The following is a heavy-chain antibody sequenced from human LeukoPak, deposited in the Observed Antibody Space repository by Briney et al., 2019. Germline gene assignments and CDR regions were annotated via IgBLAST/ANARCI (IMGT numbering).Heavy chain of an antibody. V-gene: IGHV3-30*02. Sequence: GGSLRLSCAASGFTFSSYGMHWVRQAPGKGLEWVAFIRYEGSNKYYADSVKGRFTISRDNSKNTLYLQMNSLRAEDTAVYYCAKDAQLRNYYFDYWGQGTLVTVSS. CDR3: AKDAQLRNYYFDY. CDR2: IRYEGSNK. J-gene: IGHJ4*02. CDR1: GFTFSSYG. D-gene: IGHD7-27*01.